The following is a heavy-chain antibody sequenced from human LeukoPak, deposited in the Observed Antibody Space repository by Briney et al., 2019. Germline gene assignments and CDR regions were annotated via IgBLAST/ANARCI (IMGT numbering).Heavy chain of an antibody. CDR2: MSYDGSSR. Sequence: GGSLRLSCAASGFTFSSYEMHWVRQAPGKGLEWVAVMSYDGSSRYYADSVKGRLTISRDNSKNTLYLQTNSLRVEDTAVFHCARGPRHPTYYYDYGMDVWGQGTTVTVSS. CDR1: GFTFSSYE. V-gene: IGHV3-30-3*01. J-gene: IGHJ6*02. CDR3: ARGPRHPTYYYDYGMDV.